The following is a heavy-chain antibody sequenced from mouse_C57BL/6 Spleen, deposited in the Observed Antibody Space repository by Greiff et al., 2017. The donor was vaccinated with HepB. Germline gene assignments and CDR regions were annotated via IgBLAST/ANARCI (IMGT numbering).Heavy chain of an antibody. V-gene: IGHV1-19*01. Sequence: VQLQQSGPVLVKPGASVKMSCKASGYTFTDYYMNWVKQSHGKSLEWIGVINPYNGGTSYNQKFKGKATLTVDKSSSTAYMELNSLTSEDSAVYYCARRYDGYAWFAYWGQGTLVTVSA. CDR2: INPYNGGT. D-gene: IGHD2-3*01. J-gene: IGHJ3*01. CDR3: ARRYDGYAWFAY. CDR1: GYTFTDYY.